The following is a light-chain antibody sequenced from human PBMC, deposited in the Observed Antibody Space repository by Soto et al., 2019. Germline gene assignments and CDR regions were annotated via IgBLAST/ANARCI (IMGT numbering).Light chain of an antibody. CDR1: QSLTNSF. V-gene: IGKV3-20*01. J-gene: IGKJ1*01. CDR3: QEYNSYTGT. CDR2: DTS. Sequence: EFVLTQSPGTLSLSPGERATLSCRASQSLTNSFIAWYQQKPGQAPRLLIYDTSSRASGIPDRFSGSGSGTEFTLTISSLQPDDFGTYYCQEYNSYTGTFGPGTKVDIK.